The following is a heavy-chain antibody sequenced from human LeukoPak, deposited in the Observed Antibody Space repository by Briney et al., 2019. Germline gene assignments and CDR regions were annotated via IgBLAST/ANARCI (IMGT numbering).Heavy chain of an antibody. CDR3: ARYYYESSGYYVLDY. CDR2: IYYSGST. J-gene: IGHJ4*02. D-gene: IGHD3-22*01. CDR1: GGSISSYY. V-gene: IGHV4-59*01. Sequence: SETLSLTCTVSGGSISSYYWSWIRQPPGRGLEWIGYIYYSGSTNYNPSLKSRVTISVDTSRNQFSLKLSSLTAADTAVYYCARYYYESSGYYVLDYWGQGTLVTVSS.